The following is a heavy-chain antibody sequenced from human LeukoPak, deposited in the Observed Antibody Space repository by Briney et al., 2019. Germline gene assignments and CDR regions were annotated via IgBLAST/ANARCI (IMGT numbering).Heavy chain of an antibody. D-gene: IGHD1-26*01. CDR2: INPNSGGT. CDR3: ARQLRASRRGVEVIDY. Sequence: ASVKVSCKASGYTFTGYYMHWVRQAPGRGLEWMGWINPNSGGTNYAQKFQGRVTMTRDTSISTAYMELSRLRSDDTAVYYCARQLRASRRGVEVIDYWGQGTLVTVSS. CDR1: GYTFTGYY. V-gene: IGHV1-2*02. J-gene: IGHJ4*02.